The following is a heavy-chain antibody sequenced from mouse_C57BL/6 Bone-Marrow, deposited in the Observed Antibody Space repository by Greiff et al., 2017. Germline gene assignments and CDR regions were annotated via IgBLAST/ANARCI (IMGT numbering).Heavy chain of an antibody. CDR2: IYPSDSET. J-gene: IGHJ4*01. Sequence: QVQLQQPGAELVRPGSSVKLSCKASGYTFTSYWMDWVKQRPGQGLEWIGNIYPSDSETHYNQKFKDKATLTVDKSSSTAYMQLSSLTSEDSAVDYCARRRAYYSNYDAMDYWGQGTSVTVSS. V-gene: IGHV1-61*01. CDR1: GYTFTSYW. D-gene: IGHD2-5*01. CDR3: ARRRAYYSNYDAMDY.